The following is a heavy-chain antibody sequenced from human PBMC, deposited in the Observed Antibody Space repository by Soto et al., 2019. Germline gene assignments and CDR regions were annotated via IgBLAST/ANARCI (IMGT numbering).Heavy chain of an antibody. CDR2: ISYDGSNK. CDR3: AKGGSTIIPYYYYYGMDV. V-gene: IGHV3-30*18. Sequence: PGGSLRLSCAASGFTFSSYGMHWVRQAPGKGLEWVAVISYDGSNKYYADSVKGRFTISRDNSKNTLYLQMNSLRAEDTAVYYCAKGGSTIIPYYYYYGMDVWGQGTTVTVSS. CDR1: GFTFSSYG. J-gene: IGHJ6*02. D-gene: IGHD3-10*01.